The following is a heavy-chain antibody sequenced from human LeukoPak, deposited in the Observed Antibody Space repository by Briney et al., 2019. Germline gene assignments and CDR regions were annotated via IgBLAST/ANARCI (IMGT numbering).Heavy chain of an antibody. J-gene: IGHJ4*02. V-gene: IGHV3-30-3*01. CDR3: ARDRDGDYVPGY. CDR2: ISYDGSNK. Sequence: GGSLRLSCAASGFTFSSYAMHWVRQAPGKGLEWVAVISYDGSNKYYADSVKGRFTISRDNSKNTLYLQMNSLRAEDTAVYYCARDRDGDYVPGYWGQGTLVTVSS. D-gene: IGHD4-17*01. CDR1: GFTFSSYA.